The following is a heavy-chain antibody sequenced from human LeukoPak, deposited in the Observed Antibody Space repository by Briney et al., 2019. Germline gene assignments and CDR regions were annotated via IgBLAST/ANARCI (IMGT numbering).Heavy chain of an antibody. J-gene: IGHJ4*02. CDR2: IRYDGSNK. V-gene: IGHV3-30*02. D-gene: IGHD3-9*01. Sequence: GGSLRLSCAASGFTFSSYGMHWVRQAPGKGLEWVAFIRYDGSNKYYADSMKGRFTISRDNSKNTLYLQMNSLRAEDTAVYYCAKDLHVLRYFDWLLDIDYWGQGTLVTVSS. CDR1: GFTFSSYG. CDR3: AKDLHVLRYFDWLLDIDY.